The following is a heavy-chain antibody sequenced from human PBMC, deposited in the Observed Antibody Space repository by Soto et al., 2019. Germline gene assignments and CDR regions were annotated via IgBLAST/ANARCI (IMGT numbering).Heavy chain of an antibody. CDR3: AKPLASSAPYYYSYGMDV. CDR1: GFIFSSYG. D-gene: IGHD6-6*01. Sequence: QVQLVESGGGVVQPGRSLRLSCAASGFIFSSYGMHWVRQAPGKGLEWVAVISHDGNNKFYADSVKGRFTFSRDNSKNTLYLQMNSLRAEDTAAYYCAKPLASSAPYYYSYGMDVWGQGTTVTVSS. J-gene: IGHJ6*02. CDR2: ISHDGNNK. V-gene: IGHV3-30*18.